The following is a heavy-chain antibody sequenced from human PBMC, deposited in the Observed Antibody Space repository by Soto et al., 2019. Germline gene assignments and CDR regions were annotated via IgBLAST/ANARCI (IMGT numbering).Heavy chain of an antibody. CDR1: GFTFTSSA. Sequence: QMQLVQSGPEVKKPGTSVKVSCKASGFTFTSSAVQWVRQARGQRLEWIGWIVVGSGNTNYAQKFQERVTITRDMSTSTAYMELSSLRSEDTAVYYCAADVPLNGVVITMDYWGQGTLVTVSS. V-gene: IGHV1-58*01. J-gene: IGHJ4*02. CDR3: AADVPLNGVVITMDY. D-gene: IGHD3-3*01. CDR2: IVVGSGNT.